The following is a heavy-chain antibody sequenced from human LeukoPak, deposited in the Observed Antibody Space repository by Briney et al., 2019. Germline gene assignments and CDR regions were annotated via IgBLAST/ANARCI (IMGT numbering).Heavy chain of an antibody. D-gene: IGHD3-22*01. Sequence: SETLSLTCAVYGGSFSGYYWSWIRQPPGKGREWSGEINHSGSTNYNPSLNRRVTISVDTSKNPFSLKLSSVTAADTAVYYCARGGPPYDSSGYHYWSYTPFDYWGQGTLVTVSS. V-gene: IGHV4-34*01. CDR3: ARGGPPYDSSGYHYWSYTPFDY. J-gene: IGHJ4*02. CDR1: GGSFSGYY. CDR2: INHSGST.